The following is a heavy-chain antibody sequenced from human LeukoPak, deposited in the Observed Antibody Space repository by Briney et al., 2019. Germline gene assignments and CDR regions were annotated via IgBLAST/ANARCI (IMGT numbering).Heavy chain of an antibody. Sequence: ASVKVSCKASGYTFTSFGISWVRQATGQGLEWMGWMNPNSGNTGYAQKFQGRVTMTRNTSISTAYMELSSLRSEDTAVYYCARGEYSSSSDDYWGQGTLVTVSS. J-gene: IGHJ4*02. D-gene: IGHD6-6*01. CDR1: GYTFTSFG. CDR3: ARGEYSSSSDDY. CDR2: MNPNSGNT. V-gene: IGHV1-8*02.